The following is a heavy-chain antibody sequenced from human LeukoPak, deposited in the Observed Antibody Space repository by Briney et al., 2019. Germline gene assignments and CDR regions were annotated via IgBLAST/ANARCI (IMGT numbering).Heavy chain of an antibody. J-gene: IGHJ6*04. CDR1: GLTFSSYE. V-gene: IGHV3-48*03. CDR2: ISSSGSTI. D-gene: IGHD3-10*02. CDR3: AELGITMIGGV. Sequence: GGSLRLSCEASGLTFSSYEMNWVRQAPGKGLEWVSYISSSGSTIYYADSVKGRFTISRDNAKNSLYLQMNSLRAEDTAVYYCAELGITMIGGVWGKGTTVTISS.